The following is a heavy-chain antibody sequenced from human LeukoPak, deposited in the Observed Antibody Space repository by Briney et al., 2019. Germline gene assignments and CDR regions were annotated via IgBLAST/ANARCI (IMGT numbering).Heavy chain of an antibody. CDR3: AKGHRYCTSGNCNSAVDY. J-gene: IGHJ4*02. D-gene: IGHD2-15*01. Sequence: PGGSLRLSCSVSGFTLSHYAMSWVRQASGKGLEWVSTIGGGGGSTDYTDSVKGRFTISRDNSKNTLYLQMNSLGAEDTAVYYCAKGHRYCTSGNCNSAVDYWGQGTLVTVSS. CDR1: GFTLSHYA. CDR2: IGGGGGST. V-gene: IGHV3-23*01.